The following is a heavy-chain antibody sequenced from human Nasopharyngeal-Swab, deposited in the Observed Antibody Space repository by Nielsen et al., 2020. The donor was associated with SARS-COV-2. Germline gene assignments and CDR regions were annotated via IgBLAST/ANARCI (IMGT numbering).Heavy chain of an antibody. CDR1: GGSISSYY. J-gene: IGHJ6*03. V-gene: IGHV4-59*01. CDR3: ARVFDYYDSSGCYIRYYYYYMDV. Sequence: SETLSLTCTVSGGSISSYYWSWIRQPPGKGLEWIGYIYYSGSTNYNPSLKSRVTISVDTSKNQFSLKLSSVTAADTAVYYCARVFDYYDSSGCYIRYYYYYMDVWGKGTTVTVSS. D-gene: IGHD3-22*01. CDR2: IYYSGST.